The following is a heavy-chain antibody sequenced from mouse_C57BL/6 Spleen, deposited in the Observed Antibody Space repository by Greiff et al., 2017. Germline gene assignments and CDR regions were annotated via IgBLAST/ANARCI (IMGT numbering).Heavy chain of an antibody. J-gene: IGHJ4*01. V-gene: IGHV1-42*01. Sequence: EVKLMESGPELVKPGASVKISCKASGYSFTGYYMNWVKQSPEKSLEWIGEINPSTGGTTYNQKFKAKATLTVDKSSSTAYMQLKSLTSEDSAVYYCASPGLGSSYGAMDYWGQGTSVTVSS. CDR1: GYSFTGYY. CDR3: ASPGLGSSYGAMDY. CDR2: INPSTGGT. D-gene: IGHD1-1*01.